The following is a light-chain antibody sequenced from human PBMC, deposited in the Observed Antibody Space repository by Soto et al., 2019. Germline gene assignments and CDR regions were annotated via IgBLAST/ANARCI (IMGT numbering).Light chain of an antibody. Sequence: DIQMTQSPSSLSASVGDRVTITCRASQSISSYFNWYQQKPGKAPKLLIYAASSLQSGVPSMFSGRVSGTDFTLTISSLQPEDFATYYCQQSYSTPTFGQGTKLEIK. CDR2: AAS. CDR3: QQSYSTPT. CDR1: QSISSY. V-gene: IGKV1-39*01. J-gene: IGKJ2*01.